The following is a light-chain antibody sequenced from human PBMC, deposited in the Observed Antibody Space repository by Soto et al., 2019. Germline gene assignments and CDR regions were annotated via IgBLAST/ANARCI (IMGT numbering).Light chain of an antibody. CDR2: GAS. V-gene: IGKV1-12*01. J-gene: IGKJ2*01. CDR1: QRIDTL. Sequence: IQLTQSPSSVSASVGDRVTITCRASQRIDTLLACYQQKPGKAPNLLIYGASNLQSGVPSRFSGSGSGTDFILTISSLQPEDFETYYCQQSNTFPYTFGQGTKLEL. CDR3: QQSNTFPYT.